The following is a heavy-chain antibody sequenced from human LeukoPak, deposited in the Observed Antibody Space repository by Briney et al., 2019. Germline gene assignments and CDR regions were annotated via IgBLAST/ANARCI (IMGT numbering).Heavy chain of an antibody. V-gene: IGHV1-2*02. Sequence: GASVQVSCKASGYPFSGYYIHWVRQGHGQGLEWLGWINPESGATKYAQRFEGRVTLTRDTSVTTVHMELSGLRYDDSAVYYCARENLNYYGSGSYLYWGQGSQVTVSS. J-gene: IGHJ4*02. CDR2: INPESGAT. CDR1: GYPFSGYY. D-gene: IGHD3-10*01. CDR3: ARENLNYYGSGSYLY.